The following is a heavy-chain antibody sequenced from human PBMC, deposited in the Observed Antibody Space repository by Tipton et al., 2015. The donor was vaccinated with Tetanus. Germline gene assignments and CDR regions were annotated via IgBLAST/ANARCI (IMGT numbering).Heavy chain of an antibody. CDR3: ARQEPPRRFFYDSSGSSA. V-gene: IGHV4-39*01. D-gene: IGHD3-22*01. CDR2: IFYTGSS. CDR1: GVSIRSSTYF. J-gene: IGHJ5*02. Sequence: GLVKPSETLSLTCAVSGVSIRSSTYFWGWIRQPPGKGLEWIGHIFYTGSSHYNPSFESRVTISVDTSKNQFSLNLSSVTAADTAVYFCARQEPPRRFFYDSSGSSAWGQGILVTVSS.